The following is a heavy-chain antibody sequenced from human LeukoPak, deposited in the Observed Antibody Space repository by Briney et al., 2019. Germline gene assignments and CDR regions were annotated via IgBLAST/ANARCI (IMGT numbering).Heavy chain of an antibody. V-gene: IGHV4-59*13. Sequence: PSETLSLTCTVSGGSISSYYWSWIRQPPGKGLEWFGYIDYSGYTNYNPSLKSRVTISVDTSKNQFSLKLTSVTAADTAVYFCARGGYYGSGNDFRFDPWGQGTLVTVSS. CDR2: IDYSGYT. D-gene: IGHD3-10*01. J-gene: IGHJ5*02. CDR1: GGSISSYY. CDR3: ARGGYYGSGNDFRFDP.